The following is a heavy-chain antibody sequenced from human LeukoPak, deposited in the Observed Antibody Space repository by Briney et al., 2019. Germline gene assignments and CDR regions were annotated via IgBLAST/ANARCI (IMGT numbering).Heavy chain of an antibody. J-gene: IGHJ4*02. Sequence: PGGSLRLSCAASGFTVSSKDMSWVRQAPGKGLEWVSVIYSGGSTYYADSVKGRFTISRDNSKNTLYLQMNSLRAEDTAVYYCARDSMMDYWGQGTLVTVSS. V-gene: IGHV3-66*01. CDR3: ARDSMMDY. CDR1: GFTVSSKD. CDR2: IYSGGST. D-gene: IGHD3-3*02.